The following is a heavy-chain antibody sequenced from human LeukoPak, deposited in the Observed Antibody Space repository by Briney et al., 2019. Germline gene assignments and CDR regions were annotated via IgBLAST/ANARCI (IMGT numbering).Heavy chain of an antibody. J-gene: IGHJ3*02. V-gene: IGHV3-49*03. CDR3: ARGSPRSSGPGAFDI. D-gene: IGHD6-6*01. Sequence: GGSLRLSCTASGFTFGDYAMSWFRQAPGKGLEWVGFIRSKAYGGTTEYAASVKGRFTIFRDNAKNSLYLQMNSLRGEDTAVYYCARGSPRSSGPGAFDIWGQGTMVTVSS. CDR2: IRSKAYGGTT. CDR1: GFTFGDYA.